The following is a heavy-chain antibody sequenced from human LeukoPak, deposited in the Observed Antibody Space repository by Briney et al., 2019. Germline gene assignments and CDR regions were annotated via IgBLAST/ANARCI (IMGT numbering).Heavy chain of an antibody. CDR1: GFTFSSHA. J-gene: IGHJ1*01. Sequence: GGSLRLSCAASGFTFSSHAMHWVRQAPGKGLEWVALISYDGSNKYYADSVKGRFTISRDNSKNTLYLQMNSLRAEDTAVYYCASEAVVPAAPMGDFQHWGQGTLVTVSS. D-gene: IGHD2-2*01. V-gene: IGHV3-30-3*01. CDR2: ISYDGSNK. CDR3: ASEAVVPAAPMGDFQH.